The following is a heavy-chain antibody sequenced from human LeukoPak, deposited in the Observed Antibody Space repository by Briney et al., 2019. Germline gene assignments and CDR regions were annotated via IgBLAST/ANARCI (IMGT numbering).Heavy chain of an antibody. D-gene: IGHD3-9*01. J-gene: IGHJ4*02. CDR2: IYYSGST. CDR3: ARGETIFSNFDY. V-gene: IGHV4-59*01. Sequence: PSETLSLTCTVSGGSISRYYWSWIRQPPGKGLEWIGYIYYSGSTNYNPSLKSRVTISVDTSKNQFSLKLSSVTAADTAVYYCARGETIFSNFDYWGQGTLVTVSS. CDR1: GGSISRYY.